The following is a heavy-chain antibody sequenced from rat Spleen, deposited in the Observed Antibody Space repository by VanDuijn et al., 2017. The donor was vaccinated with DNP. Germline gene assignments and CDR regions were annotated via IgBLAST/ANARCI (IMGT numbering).Heavy chain of an antibody. CDR1: GFTVSDFN. V-gene: IGHV5-7*01. D-gene: IGHD1-11*01. J-gene: IGHJ1*01. Sequence: EVQLVESGGGLVQPGWSLKLSCAASGFTVSDFNMAWVRQAPQKGLEWVATISYEGSSTWYRDSVKARFTISRDNAKSTLYLQMDSLRSEDTATYFCARHGRVTTVAAYWYFDFWGPGTMVTVSS. CDR2: ISYEGSST. CDR3: ARHGRVTTVAAYWYFDF.